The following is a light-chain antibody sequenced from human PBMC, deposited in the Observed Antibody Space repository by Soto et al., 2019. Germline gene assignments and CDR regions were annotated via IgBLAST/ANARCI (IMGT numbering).Light chain of an antibody. CDR2: DSN. J-gene: IGLJ2*01. V-gene: IGLV1-51*01. CDR3: GTWDSSLSGVV. Sequence: QSVLTQPPSVSAAPGQKVTISCSGSNSNIGNNYVSWYQQLPGTAPKLLIYDSNKRPSGIPDRFSGSKSDTSATLGITGLQTGDEADYYCGTWDSSLSGVVFGGGTQLTVL. CDR1: NSNIGNNY.